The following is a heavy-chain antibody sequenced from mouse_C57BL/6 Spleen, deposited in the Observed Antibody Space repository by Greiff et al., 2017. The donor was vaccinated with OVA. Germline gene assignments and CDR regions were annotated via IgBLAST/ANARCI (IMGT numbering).Heavy chain of an antibody. CDR3: VRQGILYSNYWYFDV. J-gene: IGHJ1*03. Sequence: EVHLVESGGGLVQPKGSLKLSCAASGFSFNTCAMNWVRQAPGKGLEWVARIRSKSNNYATYYADSVKDRFTISRDDSESMLYLQMNNLKTEDTAMYYCVRQGILYSNYWYFDVWGTGTTVTVSS. CDR2: IRSKSNNYAT. CDR1: GFSFNTCA. D-gene: IGHD2-5*01. V-gene: IGHV10-1*01.